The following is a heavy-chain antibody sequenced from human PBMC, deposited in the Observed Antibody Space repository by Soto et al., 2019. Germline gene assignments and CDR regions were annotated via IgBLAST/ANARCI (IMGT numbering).Heavy chain of an antibody. CDR3: ARSLVPAAIGYYYYGMDV. CDR1: GGTFSSYA. D-gene: IGHD2-2*02. CDR2: IIPIFGTA. V-gene: IGHV1-69*01. J-gene: IGHJ6*02. Sequence: QVQLVQSGAEVKKPGSSVKVSCKASGGTFSSYAISWVRQAPGQGLEWMGGIIPIFGTANYAQKFQGRVTSSADESTSTAYMELSSLRSEDTAVYYCARSLVPAAIGYYYYGMDVWGQGTTVTVSS.